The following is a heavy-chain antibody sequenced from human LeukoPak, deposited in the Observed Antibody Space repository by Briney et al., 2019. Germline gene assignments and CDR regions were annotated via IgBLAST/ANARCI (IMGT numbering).Heavy chain of an antibody. Sequence: ASVKVSCKASGGTFISYAISWVRQAPGQGLEWMGRIIPIFGTANYAQKFQGRVTITTDESTSTDYMELSSLRSEDTAVYYCAREVDRTHDYYYYYMDVWGKGTTVTVSS. J-gene: IGHJ6*03. CDR3: AREVDRTHDYYYYYMDV. CDR1: GGTFISYA. CDR2: IIPIFGTA. D-gene: IGHD5-12*01. V-gene: IGHV1-69*05.